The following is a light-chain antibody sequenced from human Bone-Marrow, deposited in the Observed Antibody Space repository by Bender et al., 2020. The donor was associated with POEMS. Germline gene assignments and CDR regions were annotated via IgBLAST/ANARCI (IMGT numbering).Light chain of an antibody. CDR3: GSYTTSDTWV. Sequence: QSALTQPASVSGSPGQSITISCTGTSSDVGGYTYVSWYQQHPGKAPKLMIYDVSNRPSGVSNRFSGSKSGNTASLTISGLQAEDEADYYCGSYTTSDTWVFGGGTKLTVL. J-gene: IGLJ3*02. V-gene: IGLV2-14*03. CDR2: DVS. CDR1: SSDVGGYTY.